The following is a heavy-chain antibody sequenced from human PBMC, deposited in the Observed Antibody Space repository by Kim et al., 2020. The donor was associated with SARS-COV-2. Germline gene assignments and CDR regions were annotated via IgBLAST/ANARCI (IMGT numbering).Heavy chain of an antibody. V-gene: IGHV4-59*01. J-gene: IGHJ4*02. CDR3: ARETGDPYFDD. Sequence: TNDNPSHKSRATISVDTSKNQFSLKLSSVTAADTAVYYGARETGDPYFDDWGQGTLVTVSS. D-gene: IGHD4-17*01. CDR2: T.